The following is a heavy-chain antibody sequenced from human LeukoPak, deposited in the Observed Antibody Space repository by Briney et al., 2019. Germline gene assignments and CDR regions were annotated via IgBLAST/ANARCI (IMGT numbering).Heavy chain of an antibody. CDR2: IYTSGST. CDR1: GGSISSYY. D-gene: IGHD3-10*01. Sequence: PETLSLTCTVSGGSISSYYWSWIRQPAGKGLEWIGRIYTSGSTNYNPSLKSRVTMSVDTSKNQFSLKLSSVTAADTAVYYCASSGGLLWFGEPANDAFDIWGQGTMVTVSS. J-gene: IGHJ3*02. V-gene: IGHV4-4*07. CDR3: ASSGGLLWFGEPANDAFDI.